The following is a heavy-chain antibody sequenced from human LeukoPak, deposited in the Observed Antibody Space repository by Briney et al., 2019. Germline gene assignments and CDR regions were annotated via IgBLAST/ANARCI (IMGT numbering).Heavy chain of an antibody. CDR1: GYTLTGYY. CDR3: ARAPYSSGWYDG. V-gene: IGHV1-2*02. CDR2: INPNSGGT. D-gene: IGHD6-19*01. Sequence: ASVKVSCKASGYTLTGYYMHWVRQAPGQGLEWMGWINPNSGGTNYAQKFQGRVTMTRDTSISTAYMELSRLRSDDTAVYYCARAPYSSGWYDGWGQGTLVTVSS. J-gene: IGHJ4*02.